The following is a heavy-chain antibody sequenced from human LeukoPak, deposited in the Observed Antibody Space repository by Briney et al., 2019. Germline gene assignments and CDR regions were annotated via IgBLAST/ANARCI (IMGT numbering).Heavy chain of an antibody. V-gene: IGHV3-23*01. CDR2: LSGSSA. CDR3: AKGLTNLGDD. Sequence: PGGSLRLSCVASGFSFSSYHMSWVRQAPGKGLEWVSGLSGSSAYYADSVKGRFTISRDNSKNTLYLQMNSLRPEDTAVYYCAKGLTNLGDDWGQGTLVTVSS. CDR1: GFSFSSYH. D-gene: IGHD3-9*01. J-gene: IGHJ4*02.